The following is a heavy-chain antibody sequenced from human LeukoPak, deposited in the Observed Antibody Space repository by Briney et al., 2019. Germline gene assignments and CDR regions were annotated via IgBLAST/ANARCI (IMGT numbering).Heavy chain of an antibody. V-gene: IGHV4-59*01. CDR1: GGSISGYH. Sequence: SETLSLTCCVSGGSISGYHWSWIRQPPGKGLGWIGYIHYSGSTHYNPSLKSRVTISVDTSKNQVSLKLGSVTAADTAVYYCARSHDYGALWIWGPGTLVTVST. CDR2: IHYSGST. J-gene: IGHJ3*02. CDR3: ARSHDYGALWI. D-gene: IGHD4-17*01.